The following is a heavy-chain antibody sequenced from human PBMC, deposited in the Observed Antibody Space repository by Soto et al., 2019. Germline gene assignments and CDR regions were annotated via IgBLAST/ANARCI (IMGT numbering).Heavy chain of an antibody. V-gene: IGHV4-31*03. Sequence: SETLSLTCTVSGGSISSGGYYWSWIRQHPGKGLEWIGYIYYSGSTYYNPSLKSRVTISVDTSKNQFSLKLSSATAADTAVYYCARDGRVVVPAARPFYGMDVWGQGTTVTVSS. J-gene: IGHJ6*02. CDR2: IYYSGST. D-gene: IGHD2-2*01. CDR1: GGSISSGGYY. CDR3: ARDGRVVVPAARPFYGMDV.